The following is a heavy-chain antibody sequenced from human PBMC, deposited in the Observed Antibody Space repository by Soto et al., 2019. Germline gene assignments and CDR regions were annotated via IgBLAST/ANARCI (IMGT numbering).Heavy chain of an antibody. CDR3: AKVPLRLDYFDY. CDR1: GFTFSNYA. Sequence: EVQLLESGGGLVQPGGSLRLSCAASGFTFSNYAMNWVRQAPGKGLEWVSAISGSGSTYYADSVKGRFTISRDNSKNTAYLQMNRLRAEDPAVYYCAKVPLRLDYFDYWGPGTLVTVSS. CDR2: ISGSGST. D-gene: IGHD5-12*01. V-gene: IGHV3-23*01. J-gene: IGHJ4*02.